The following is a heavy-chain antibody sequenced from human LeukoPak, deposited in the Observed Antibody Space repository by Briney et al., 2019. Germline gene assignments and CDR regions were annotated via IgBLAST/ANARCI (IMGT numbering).Heavy chain of an antibody. D-gene: IGHD3-22*01. V-gene: IGHV3-23*01. CDR2: ISGSGGST. CDR3: AKDHRGGWGDTYYYDSSGYYYSFDY. Sequence: PGGSLRLSCAASGFTFSSYAMSWVRQAPGKGLEWVSAISGSGGSTYYADSMKGRFTISRDNSKNTLYLQMNSLRAEDTAVYYCAKDHRGGWGDTYYYDSSGYYYSFDYWGQGTLVTVSS. J-gene: IGHJ4*02. CDR1: GFTFSSYA.